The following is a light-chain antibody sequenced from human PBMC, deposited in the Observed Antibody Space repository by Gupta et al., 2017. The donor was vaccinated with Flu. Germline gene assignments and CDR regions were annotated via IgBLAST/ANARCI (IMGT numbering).Light chain of an antibody. V-gene: IGLV1-51*02. CDR1: SSNIGNNY. CDR2: ENN. J-gene: IGLJ1*01. Sequence: QSVLTQPPSVSAAPGQKVTISCSGSSSNIGNNYVSWYQQLPGTAPKLLIYENNKRPSGIPDRFSGSKSGTSATLGITGLQTGDEADYYCGTWDSSLSAGLRVFGTGTKVTVL. CDR3: GTWDSSLSAGLRV.